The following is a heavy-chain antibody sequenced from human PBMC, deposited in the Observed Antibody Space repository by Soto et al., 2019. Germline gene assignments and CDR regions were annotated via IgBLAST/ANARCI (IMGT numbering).Heavy chain of an antibody. J-gene: IGHJ4*02. D-gene: IGHD2-2*01. CDR3: TRLPPHPPPAFDY. V-gene: IGHV3-49*04. CDR2: IRSKRYGGTA. Sequence: EAQLVESGGGLVKPGRSLRLSCTTSGFSFGEYAMSWVRQAPGKGLEWVGFIRSKRYGGTAEYAASVKGRISISRDDSKSIAYLEMNSLKTEDSAVYYCTRLPPHPPPAFDYWGQGTLVTFSS. CDR1: GFSFGEYA.